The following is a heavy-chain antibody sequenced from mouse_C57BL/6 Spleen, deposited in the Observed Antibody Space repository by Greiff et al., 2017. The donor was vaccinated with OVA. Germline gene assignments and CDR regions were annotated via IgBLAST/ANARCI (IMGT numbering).Heavy chain of an antibody. CDR3: TRWGGDGYPWYFDV. CDR1: GYTFTDYE. CDR2: IDPETGGT. D-gene: IGHD2-3*01. V-gene: IGHV1-15*01. Sequence: QVQLKESGAELVRPGASVTLSCKASGYTFTDYEMHWVKQTPVHGLEWIGAIDPETGGTAYNQKFKGKAILTADKSSSTAYMELRSLTSEDSAVYYCTRWGGDGYPWYFDVWGTGTTVTVSS. J-gene: IGHJ1*03.